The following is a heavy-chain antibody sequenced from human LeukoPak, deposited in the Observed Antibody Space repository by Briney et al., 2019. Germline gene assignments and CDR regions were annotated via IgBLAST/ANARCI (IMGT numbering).Heavy chain of an antibody. CDR2: INPKSCDT. V-gene: IGHV1-2*02. J-gene: IGHJ5*02. Sequence: ASVKVSCKSSVYTFTGYYMHWVRQPPGQGREWVGGINPKSCDTNYAQKCQGRVTMTRDTSISTAYMGLSRVRSDDTAVYYCVRGTVVVVAVTGCWFDPWGEGALVTVSS. CDR3: VRGTVVVVAVTGCWFDP. CDR1: VYTFTGYY. D-gene: IGHD2-15*01.